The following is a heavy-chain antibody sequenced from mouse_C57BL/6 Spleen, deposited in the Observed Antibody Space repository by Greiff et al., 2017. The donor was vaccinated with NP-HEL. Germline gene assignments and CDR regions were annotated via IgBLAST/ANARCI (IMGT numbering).Heavy chain of an antibody. J-gene: IGHJ4*01. V-gene: IGHV1-80*01. D-gene: IGHD2-14*01. CDR2: IYPGDGDT. Sequence: VQLQQSGAELVKPGASVKISCKASGYAFSSYWMNWVKQRPGKGLEWIGQIYPGDGDTNYNGKFKGKATLTADKSSSTAYMQLSSLTSEDSAVYFCARCNRGYAMDYWGQGTSVTVSS. CDR1: GYAFSSYW. CDR3: ARCNRGYAMDY.